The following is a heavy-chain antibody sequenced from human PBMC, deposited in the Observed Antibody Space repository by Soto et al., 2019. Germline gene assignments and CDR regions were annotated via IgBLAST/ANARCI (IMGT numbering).Heavy chain of an antibody. J-gene: IGHJ5*02. CDR1: GFTFSTYW. Sequence: EVHLVESGGGLVQPGGSLRLSCAASGFTFSTYWMHWVRQAPGKGLVWVSRINADGTTTTYADSVTGRFTISRDTAKITLYLQMNSLRAEDTAVYFCATVATHSYNWVDPWGQGTLVTISS. CDR3: ATVATHSYNWVDP. D-gene: IGHD3-3*02. CDR2: INADGTTT. V-gene: IGHV3-74*03.